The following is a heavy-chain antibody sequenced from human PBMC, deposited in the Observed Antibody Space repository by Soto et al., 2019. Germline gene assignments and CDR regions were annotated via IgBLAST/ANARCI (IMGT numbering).Heavy chain of an antibody. D-gene: IGHD3-10*01. CDR1: GFTFSNYG. J-gene: IGHJ6*02. V-gene: IGHV3-33*01. CDR2: ILNDGSNR. CDR3: ARDDEYAGNGMAV. Sequence: QVQLVESGGGVVQPGRSLRLSCAASGFTFSNYGMHWVRQAPGKGLEWVAVILNDGSNRYHADSVKDRFTISRDNSKNLLYLQMNSLKAEDTAVYYCARDDEYAGNGMAVCGQGTTVTVS.